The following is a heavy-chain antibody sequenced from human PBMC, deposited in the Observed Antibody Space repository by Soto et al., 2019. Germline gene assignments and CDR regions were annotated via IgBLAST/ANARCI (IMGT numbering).Heavy chain of an antibody. CDR3: ARDYGDYSFFFHY. CDR1: GGSITTYQ. V-gene: IGHV4-59*01. CDR2: YSGFT. D-gene: IGHD4-17*01. Sequence: SETLSLTCTVSGGSITTYQWSWIRQPPGKGLEWIGGYSGFTNYNPSLESRATISVDHSKNQFFLTLRSVTAADTAVYYCARDYGDYSFFFHYWGQGALVTVS. J-gene: IGHJ4*02.